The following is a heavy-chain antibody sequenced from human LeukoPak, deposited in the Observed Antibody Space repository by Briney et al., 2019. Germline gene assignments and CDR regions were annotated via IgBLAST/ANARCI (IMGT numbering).Heavy chain of an antibody. CDR3: ARARDLGWGTVDYFDY. CDR2: IYYSGST. V-gene: IGHV4-59*01. Sequence: PSETLSLTCTVSGGSISSYYWSWIRQPPAKGLEWIGYIYYSGSTNYNPSLKRRVTISVDTSKNQFSLKLSSVTAADTAVYYCARARDLGWGTVDYFDYWGQGTLVTVSS. J-gene: IGHJ4*02. CDR1: GGSISSYY. D-gene: IGHD3-3*01.